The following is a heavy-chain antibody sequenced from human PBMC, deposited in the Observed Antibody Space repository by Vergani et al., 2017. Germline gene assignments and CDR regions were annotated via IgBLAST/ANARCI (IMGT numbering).Heavy chain of an antibody. J-gene: IGHJ6*02. CDR2: IQFDGSNQ. D-gene: IGHD1-1*01. CDR1: GFTLSNYD. CDR3: ATVPSYYGMDV. Sequence: QVQLVESGGGVVQRGGSLRLSCATSGFTLSNYDMQWIRQGPGKGLEFVAFIQFDGSNQYYADSVKGRFTLSRDNSKNTLYLQMNSLRAEDTAVYYCATVPSYYGMDVWGQGTTVTVSS. V-gene: IGHV3-30*02.